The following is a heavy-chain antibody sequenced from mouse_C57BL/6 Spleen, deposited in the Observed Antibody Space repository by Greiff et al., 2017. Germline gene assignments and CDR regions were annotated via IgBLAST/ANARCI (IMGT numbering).Heavy chain of an antibody. J-gene: IGHJ3*01. CDR3: ARIDGYLFAY. Sequence: VQLQQSGPGLVAPSQSLSITCTASGFSLTSYAISWVRQPPGKGLEWLGVIWTGGGTNYNSALKSRLSISKDNSKSQVFIKMNRLQTDDTARYYCARIDGYLFAYWGQGTLVTVSA. D-gene: IGHD2-2*01. V-gene: IGHV2-9-1*01. CDR1: GFSLTSYA. CDR2: IWTGGGT.